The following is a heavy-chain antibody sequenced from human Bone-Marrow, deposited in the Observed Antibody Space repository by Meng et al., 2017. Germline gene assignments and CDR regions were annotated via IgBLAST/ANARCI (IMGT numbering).Heavy chain of an antibody. CDR2: IDPKSGDT. CDR3: ARDEDISAAGKLFGDY. D-gene: IGHD6-13*01. CDR1: GYNFPDYW. J-gene: IGHJ4*02. Sequence: LGQSGAEVKKAGASGKVSCKPSGYNFPDYWLHWVRRAPGQGLEWMGRIDPKSGDTHYAQRFQGRVTMTGDTSISTAYMELSGLRSDDTAMYYCARDEDISAAGKLFGDYWGQGTLVTVSS. V-gene: IGHV1-2*06.